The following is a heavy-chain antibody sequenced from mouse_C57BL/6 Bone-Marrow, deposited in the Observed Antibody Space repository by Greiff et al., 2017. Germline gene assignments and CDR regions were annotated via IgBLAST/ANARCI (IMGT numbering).Heavy chain of an antibody. Sequence: VKLMESGPELVKPGASVKISCKASGYAFSSSWMNWVKQRPGKGLEWIGRIYPGDGDTNDNGKFTGKATLTADKSSSTAYIQLSSLTSEDSAVYFCARANYYGSSYGYAMDYWGQGTSVTVSS. CDR3: ARANYYGSSYGYAMDY. CDR1: GYAFSSSW. D-gene: IGHD1-1*01. CDR2: IYPGDGDT. J-gene: IGHJ4*01. V-gene: IGHV1-82*01.